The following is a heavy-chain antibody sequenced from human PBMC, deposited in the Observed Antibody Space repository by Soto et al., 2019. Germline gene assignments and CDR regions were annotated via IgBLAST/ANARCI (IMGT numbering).Heavy chain of an antibody. J-gene: IGHJ4*02. CDR2: ISSSSTYI. Sequence: PGGSLRLSCAASGFTFSSHSMNWVRQAPGKGLEWVSSISSSSTYIYYADSVKGRFTISRDNAKNSLSLQMNSLRGDDTAVYYCARDSTTVTATASAFDIWGQGTLVTVSS. D-gene: IGHD4-17*01. CDR3: ARDSTTVTATASAFDI. V-gene: IGHV3-21*06. CDR1: GFTFSSHS.